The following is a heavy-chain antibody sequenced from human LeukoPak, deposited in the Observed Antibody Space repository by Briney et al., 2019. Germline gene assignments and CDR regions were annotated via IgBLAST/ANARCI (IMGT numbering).Heavy chain of an antibody. CDR3: ARGIPYYYGSGSPPSNKRYYYYYYYMDV. Sequence: SETLSLTCTVSGYSISSGYYWGWIRQPPGKGLEWIGSIYHSGSTYYNPSLKSRVTISVDTSKNQFSLKLSSVTAADTAVYYCARGIPYYYGSGSPPSNKRYYYYYYYMDVWGKGTTVTVSS. J-gene: IGHJ6*03. V-gene: IGHV4-38-2*02. CDR2: IYHSGST. CDR1: GYSISSGYY. D-gene: IGHD3-10*01.